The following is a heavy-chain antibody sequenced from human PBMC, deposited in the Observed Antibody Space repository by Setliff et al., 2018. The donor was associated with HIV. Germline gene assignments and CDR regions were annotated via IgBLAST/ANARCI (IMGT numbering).Heavy chain of an antibody. CDR3: ARDDRCSGDTCYYY. D-gene: IGHD2-15*01. V-gene: IGHV4-59*12. J-gene: IGHJ4*02. Sequence: PSETLSLTCTVSDASISNYHWSWIRQPPGKGLEWIGYIYYSGSTNYNPSLKSRVTISIGTSTNQFSLRLTSVAATDTAVYYCARDDRCSGDTCYYYWGQGALVTVSS. CDR1: DASISNYH. CDR2: IYYSGST.